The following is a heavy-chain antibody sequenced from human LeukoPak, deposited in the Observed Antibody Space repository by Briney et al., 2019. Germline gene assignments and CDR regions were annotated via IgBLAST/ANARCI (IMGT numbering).Heavy chain of an antibody. Sequence: ASVKVSCKASGYTFTSYDINWVRQATGQGLEWMGWMNPNSGNTNYAQKLQGRVTMTTDTSTSTAYMELRSLRSDDTAVYYCARDRGIVVVPAAIPLHFDYWGQGTLVTVSS. CDR3: ARDRGIVVVPAAIPLHFDY. CDR1: GYTFTSYD. V-gene: IGHV1-18*01. D-gene: IGHD2-2*02. J-gene: IGHJ4*02. CDR2: MNPNSGNT.